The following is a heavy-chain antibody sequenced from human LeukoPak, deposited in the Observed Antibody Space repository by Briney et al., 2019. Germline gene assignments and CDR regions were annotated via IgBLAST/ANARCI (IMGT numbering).Heavy chain of an antibody. D-gene: IGHD3-22*01. CDR2: ISGSGGST. V-gene: IGHV3-23*01. CDR3: ATALDYYDSSGYYSDY. J-gene: IGHJ4*02. Sequence: PGRSLRLSCAASGFTFSSYAMHWVRQAPGKGLEWVSSISGSGGSTYYADSVKGRFTISRDNSKNTLYLQMNSLRAEDTAVYYCATALDYYDSSGYYSDYWGQGTLVTVSS. CDR1: GFTFSSYA.